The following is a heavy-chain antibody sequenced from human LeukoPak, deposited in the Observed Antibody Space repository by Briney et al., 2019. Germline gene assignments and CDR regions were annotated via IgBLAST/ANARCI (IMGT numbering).Heavy chain of an antibody. Sequence: GGSLRLSCAASGFTFSSYVMHWVRQAPGKGLEWVATISYDGSNKSYADSVKGRFTISRDNSKNTLYLQMNSLRAEDTAVYYCAGGDYVFDYWGQGTLVTVSS. CDR1: GFTFSSYV. CDR3: AGGDYVFDY. V-gene: IGHV3-30-3*01. D-gene: IGHD4-17*01. CDR2: ISYDGSNK. J-gene: IGHJ4*02.